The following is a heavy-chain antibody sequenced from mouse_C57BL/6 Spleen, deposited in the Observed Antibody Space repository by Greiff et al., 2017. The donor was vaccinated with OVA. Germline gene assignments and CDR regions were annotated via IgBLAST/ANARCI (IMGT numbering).Heavy chain of an antibody. D-gene: IGHD2-5*01. CDR2: IDPSDSET. V-gene: IGHV1-52*01. CDR1: GYTFTSYW. Sequence: QVQLQQPGAELVRPGSSVKLSCKASGYTFTSYWMHWVKQRPIQGLEWIGNIDPSDSETHYNQKFKDKATLTVDKSSSTAYMQLSSLTSEDPAVYYCARGGSNGGFAYWGQGTLVTVSA. J-gene: IGHJ3*01. CDR3: ARGGSNGGFAY.